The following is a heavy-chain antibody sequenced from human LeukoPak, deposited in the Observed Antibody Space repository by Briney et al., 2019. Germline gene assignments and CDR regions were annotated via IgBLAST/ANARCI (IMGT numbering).Heavy chain of an antibody. J-gene: IGHJ4*02. CDR2: ISAYNGNT. CDR3: AREGKQWPQQNDY. D-gene: IGHD6-19*01. V-gene: IGHV1-18*01. Sequence: XGXEXXGWISAYNGNTNYAQKLQGRVTMTTDTSTSTAYMELRSLRSDDTAVYYCAREGKQWPQQNDYWGQGTLVTVSS.